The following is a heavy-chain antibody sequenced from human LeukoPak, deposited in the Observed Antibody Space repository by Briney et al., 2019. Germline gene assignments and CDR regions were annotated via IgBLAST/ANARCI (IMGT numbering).Heavy chain of an antibody. CDR2: ISGSGGST. D-gene: IGHD6-13*01. CDR3: ARKAAGAYYFDY. J-gene: IGHJ4*02. Sequence: GGSLRLSCAASGFTFSSYGMSWVRQAPGKGLEWVSAISGSGGSTYYADSVKGRFTISRDNSKNTLYLQMDSLRAEDTAVYYCARKAAGAYYFDYWGQGTLVTVSS. V-gene: IGHV3-23*01. CDR1: GFTFSSYG.